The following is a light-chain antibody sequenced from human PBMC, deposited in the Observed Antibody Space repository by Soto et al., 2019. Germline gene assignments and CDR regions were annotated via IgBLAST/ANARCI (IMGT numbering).Light chain of an antibody. CDR3: CSYAGSNTLDV. CDR2: EVS. J-gene: IGLJ1*01. V-gene: IGLV2-23*02. CDR1: SSDVGTYNL. Sequence: QSVLTQPASVSGSPGQSITISCTGASSDVGTYNLVSWYQQHPGKAPKLMIYEVSKRPSGVSNRFSGSKSGNTASLTISGLQAEDEADYYCCSYAGSNTLDVFGTGTKLTVL.